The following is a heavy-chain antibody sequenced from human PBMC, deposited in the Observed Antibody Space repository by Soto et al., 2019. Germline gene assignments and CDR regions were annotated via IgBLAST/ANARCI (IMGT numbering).Heavy chain of an antibody. CDR2: ISWDGGST. CDR1: GFTFDDYA. CDR3: AKDQRLTAMVPPAYDYYGMDV. V-gene: IGHV3-43D*04. Sequence: EVQLVESGGVVVQPGGSLRLSCAASGFTFDDYAMHWVRQAPGKGLEWVSLISWDGGSTYYADSVKGRFTISRDNSKNALDLQMNSLRPVDTALYYCAKDQRLTAMVPPAYDYYGMDVWGQGTTVTVS. D-gene: IGHD5-18*01. J-gene: IGHJ6*02.